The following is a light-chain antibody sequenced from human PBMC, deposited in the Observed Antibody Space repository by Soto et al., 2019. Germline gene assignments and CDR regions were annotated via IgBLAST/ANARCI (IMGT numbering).Light chain of an antibody. CDR3: QQYNDWPLT. CDR1: ESVSSN. V-gene: IGKV3-15*01. CDR2: GAS. J-gene: IGKJ4*01. Sequence: IVMTQSPATLSVAAGERATLACRASESVSSNLAWYQQKPGQAPRLLIYGASSRATGIPARFSGSGSGTEFTLTISSLQSDDFADYYCQQYNDWPLTFGGGTKVEIK.